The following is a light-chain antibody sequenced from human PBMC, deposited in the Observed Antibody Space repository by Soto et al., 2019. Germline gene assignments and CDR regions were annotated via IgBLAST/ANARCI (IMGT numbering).Light chain of an antibody. J-gene: IGLJ1*01. CDR2: EVS. V-gene: IGLV2-14*01. CDR1: SSDVGGYNY. Sequence: QSALTQPASVSGSPGQSITISCTGTSSDVGGYNYVSWYQQHPGKAPKFMIYEVSNRPSGVPDRFSGSTSVNSASLTISGLQADDEADYYCCLYIGATTYVFGTGTKVTVL. CDR3: CLYIGATTYV.